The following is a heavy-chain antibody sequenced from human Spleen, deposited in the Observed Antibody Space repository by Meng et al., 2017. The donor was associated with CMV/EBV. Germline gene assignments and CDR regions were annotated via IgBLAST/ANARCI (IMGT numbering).Heavy chain of an antibody. CDR2: IYSGGSST. V-gene: IGHV3-23*03. CDR1: EFTFSSHA. J-gene: IGHJ4*02. Sequence: GESLKISCAASEFTFSSHAMSWVRQAPGKGLEWVSVIYSGGSSTHYADSVKGRFTISRDDSKNTVYLQMNSLRAEDTAVYYCASGGYWGQGTLVTVSS. CDR3: ASGGY.